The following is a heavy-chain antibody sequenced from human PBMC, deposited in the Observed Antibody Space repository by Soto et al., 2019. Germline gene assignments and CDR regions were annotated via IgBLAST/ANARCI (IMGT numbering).Heavy chain of an antibody. Sequence: QVQLVQSGAEVKKPGASVKVSCEASGCTFTNYGITWVRQAPGQGLEWMGWISPYNGNTNYEQKFQGRVIMTTDTSTYTAYMELRNLSSDDTAVYYCARDVGGYFDPWGPGTLVTVSS. CDR3: ARDVGGYFDP. J-gene: IGHJ5*02. CDR2: ISPYNGNT. V-gene: IGHV1-18*01. D-gene: IGHD3-10*01. CDR1: GCTFTNYG.